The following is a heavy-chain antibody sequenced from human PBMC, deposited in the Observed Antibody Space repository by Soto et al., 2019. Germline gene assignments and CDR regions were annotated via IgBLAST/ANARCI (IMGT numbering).Heavy chain of an antibody. CDR1: GFTFSSYG. D-gene: IGHD3-9*01. Sequence: LRLSCAASGFTFSSYGMHWVRQAPGKGLEWVAVISYDGSNKYYADSVKGRFTISRDNSKNTLYLQMNSLRAEDTAVYYCAKDYHDILTGYQYYFDYWGQGTLVTVSS. J-gene: IGHJ4*02. CDR3: AKDYHDILTGYQYYFDY. CDR2: ISYDGSNK. V-gene: IGHV3-30*18.